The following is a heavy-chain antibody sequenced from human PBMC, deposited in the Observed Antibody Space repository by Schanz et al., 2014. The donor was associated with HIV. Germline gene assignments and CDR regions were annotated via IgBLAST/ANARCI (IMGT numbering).Heavy chain of an antibody. D-gene: IGHD3-10*01. CDR3: SRVGGWGAFDF. CDR1: GGSFSSYA. Sequence: QVQLVQSGAEVKKPGSSVKVSCKASGGSFSSYAINWVRQAPGQGLEWMGGIIPIFGTANYAQKFQGRVTITADESTSTTYLELSSLRAEDTAVYYCSRVGGWGAFDFWGQGTMLTVSS. V-gene: IGHV1-69*01. J-gene: IGHJ3*01. CDR2: IIPIFGTA.